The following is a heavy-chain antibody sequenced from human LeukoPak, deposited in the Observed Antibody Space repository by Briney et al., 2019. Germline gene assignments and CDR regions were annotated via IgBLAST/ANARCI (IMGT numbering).Heavy chain of an antibody. J-gene: IGHJ3*02. D-gene: IGHD1-1*01. Sequence: PSETLSLTCTVSGGSMSSHYWSWIRQPPGKGLEWLGYIPYIGSTNYSPSLKSRVTISVDMSKNQFSLRLSSVTAADTAVYFCAGDQLALNALNIWGQGTMVSVSS. CDR2: IPYIGST. V-gene: IGHV4-59*11. CDR1: GGSMSSHY. CDR3: AGDQLALNALNI.